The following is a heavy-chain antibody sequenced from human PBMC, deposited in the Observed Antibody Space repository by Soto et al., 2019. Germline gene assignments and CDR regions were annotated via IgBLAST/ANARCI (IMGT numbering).Heavy chain of an antibody. CDR1: GGSISSYY. D-gene: IGHD3-16*01. CDR3: ARERFGEAFDI. Sequence: QVQLQESGPGLVKPSETLSLTCTVSGGSISSYYWSWIRQPPGKGLEWIGYIYYSGSTTYTPSLKSRVTISVDTSKNQFSLKLSSVTAADTAVYYCARERFGEAFDIWGQGTMVTVSS. V-gene: IGHV4-59*01. J-gene: IGHJ3*02. CDR2: IYYSGST.